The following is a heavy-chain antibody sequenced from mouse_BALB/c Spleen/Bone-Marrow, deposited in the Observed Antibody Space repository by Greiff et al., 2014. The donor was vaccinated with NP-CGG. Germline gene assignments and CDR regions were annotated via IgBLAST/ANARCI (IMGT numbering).Heavy chain of an antibody. J-gene: IGHJ4*01. CDR2: ISNLAYSI. V-gene: IGHV5-15*02. CDR3: AREGGAMDY. CDR1: GFTFSDYG. Sequence: EVKLMESGGGLVQPGGSRKLSCAASGFTFSDYGMAWVRQAPGKGPEWVAFISNLAYSICYADTVTGRFTISRENAKNTLYLEMSSLGSEDTAMYYCAREGGAMDYWGQGTSVTVSS.